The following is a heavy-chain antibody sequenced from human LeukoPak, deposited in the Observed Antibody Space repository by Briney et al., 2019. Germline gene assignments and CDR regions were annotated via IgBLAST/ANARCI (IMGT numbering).Heavy chain of an antibody. Sequence: GRSLRLSCAASGFTFDDYAMHWVRQAPGKGLEWVSGISWNSGSIGYADSVKGRFTISRDNAKNSLYLQMNSLRAEDTALYYCAKGQLGRYYYYGMDFWGQGTTVTVSS. CDR1: GFTFDDYA. CDR3: AKGQLGRYYYYGMDF. CDR2: ISWNSGSI. D-gene: IGHD3-16*01. J-gene: IGHJ6*02. V-gene: IGHV3-9*01.